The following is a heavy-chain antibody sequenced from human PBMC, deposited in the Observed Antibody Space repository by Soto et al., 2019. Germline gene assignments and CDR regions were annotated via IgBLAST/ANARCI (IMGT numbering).Heavy chain of an antibody. CDR1: GYTFTSYY. V-gene: IGHV1-46*03. CDR2: TNPSSGSI. Sequence: ASVKVSCKASGYTFTSYYMHWVRQAPGQGLEWMGITNPSSGSISYAQKFQGRVTMTRDTSTSTVYMELSSLRSEDTAVYYCARDYDSSGYPRYYFDYWGQGTLVTVSS. D-gene: IGHD3-22*01. J-gene: IGHJ4*02. CDR3: ARDYDSSGYPRYYFDY.